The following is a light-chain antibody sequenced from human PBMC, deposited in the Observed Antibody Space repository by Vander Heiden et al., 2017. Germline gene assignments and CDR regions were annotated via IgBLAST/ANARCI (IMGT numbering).Light chain of an antibody. Sequence: SYVLTQPPSASVAPGQTARITFGGNNIGSKSVHWYQQKPGQAPVLVVYDDSDRPSGIPERFSGSNSGNTATLTISRVEAGDEADYYCQVWDSSSDHVVFGGGTKLTVL. CDR3: QVWDSSSDHVV. V-gene: IGLV3-21*02. CDR2: DDS. CDR1: NIGSKS. J-gene: IGLJ2*01.